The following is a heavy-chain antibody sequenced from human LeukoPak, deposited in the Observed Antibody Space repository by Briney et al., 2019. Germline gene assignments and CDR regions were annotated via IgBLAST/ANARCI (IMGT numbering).Heavy chain of an antibody. CDR2: INWNSDRI. J-gene: IGHJ3*01. Sequence: PGRSLRLSCAASGFIFGDYGMYWVRHAPGKGLERVSGINWNSDRIGYADSVKGRFTISRDNAKNSLYMQMNSVRAEDTALYYCARASYYYDTSGLGAFDVWGQGTTVVVSS. CDR3: ARASYYYDTSGLGAFDV. V-gene: IGHV3-9*01. CDR1: GFIFGDYG. D-gene: IGHD3-22*01.